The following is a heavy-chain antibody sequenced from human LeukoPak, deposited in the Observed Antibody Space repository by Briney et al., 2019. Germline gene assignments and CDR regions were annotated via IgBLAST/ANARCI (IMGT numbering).Heavy chain of an antibody. Sequence: GGSLRLSCATSGFTFNTYAMTWVRQAPGEGLEWVSAISASGDTTYYADSVKGRFTISRDNSKNTLYLQMNSLRADDTAVYYCAKYIIADPFFGYWGQGTLVTVSS. J-gene: IGHJ4*02. CDR3: AKYIIADPFFGY. CDR1: GFTFNTYA. CDR2: ISASGDTT. V-gene: IGHV3-23*01.